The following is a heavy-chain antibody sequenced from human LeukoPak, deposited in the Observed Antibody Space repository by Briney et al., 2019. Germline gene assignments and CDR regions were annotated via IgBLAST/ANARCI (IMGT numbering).Heavy chain of an antibody. V-gene: IGHV1-46*01. CDR2: INPSGGST. CDR1: GYTFFNYY. Sequence: GASVKVSCKASGYTFFNYYMHWVRQAPGQGLEWMGIINPSGGSTSYAQKFQGRVTMTRDTSTSTVYMELSGLRSEDTAVYYCAREYEPFRYYYGMDVWGQGTTVTVSS. J-gene: IGHJ6*02. D-gene: IGHD1-14*01. CDR3: AREYEPFRYYYGMDV.